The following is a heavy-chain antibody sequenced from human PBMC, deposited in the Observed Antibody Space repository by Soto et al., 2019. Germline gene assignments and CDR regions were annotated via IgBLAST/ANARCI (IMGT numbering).Heavy chain of an antibody. CDR3: ARVRDWFDP. Sequence: SETLSLTCSVSGDSIRGYHYYWGWIRQPPGKGLERTGEIDHCGYTNYNPSLKSRVTISVDTSKNQFSLRLTSVTAADTAVYYCARVRDWFDPWGQGTLVTVSS. CDR1: GDSIRGYHYY. J-gene: IGHJ5*02. CDR2: IDHCGYT. D-gene: IGHD3-3*01. V-gene: IGHV4-34*01.